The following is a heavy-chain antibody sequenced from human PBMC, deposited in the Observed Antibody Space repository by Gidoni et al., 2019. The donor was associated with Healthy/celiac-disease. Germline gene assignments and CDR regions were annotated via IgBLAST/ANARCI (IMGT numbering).Heavy chain of an antibody. Sequence: QLQLQESGPGLVKPSETLSLTCTVSGGSISSSSYYWGWIRQPPGKGLEWIGSNYYSGSTYYNPSLKSRVTISVDTSKNQFSLKLSSVTAADTAVYYCARVELYSSSWGFDYWGQGTLVTVSS. V-gene: IGHV4-39*01. J-gene: IGHJ4*02. CDR1: GGSISSSSYY. D-gene: IGHD6-13*01. CDR3: ARVELYSSSWGFDY. CDR2: NYYSGST.